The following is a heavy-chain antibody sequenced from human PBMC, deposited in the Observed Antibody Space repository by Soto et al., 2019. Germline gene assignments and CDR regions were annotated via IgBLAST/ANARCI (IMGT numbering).Heavy chain of an antibody. Sequence: QVQLVESGGGVVQPGRSLRLSCAASGFTFSNYGMHWVRQAPDRGLEWVAAMWYDESRTFYAESVKGRFTISRDDSRKTLYLEMNTLRVDDTGVYYCVRDVSIRDSSAPWGQGTLVTVSS. CDR3: VRDVSIRDSSAP. CDR1: GFTFSNYG. D-gene: IGHD3-22*01. CDR2: MWYDESRT. V-gene: IGHV3-33*01. J-gene: IGHJ5*02.